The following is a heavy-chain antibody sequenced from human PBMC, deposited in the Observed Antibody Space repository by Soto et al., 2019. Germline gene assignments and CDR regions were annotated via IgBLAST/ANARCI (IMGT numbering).Heavy chain of an antibody. Sequence: PVGSLRLSCAASGFTFHSYSMSWVRQAPGKGLEWVAHMKHDGSEKYYADSVEGRFTISRDTAANSLYLQMDSLRAEDTAVYYCARFHPWEQPDYWGQGTLVTVSS. CDR2: MKHDGSEK. V-gene: IGHV3-7*01. J-gene: IGHJ4*02. CDR1: GFTFHSYS. D-gene: IGHD1-26*01. CDR3: ARFHPWEQPDY.